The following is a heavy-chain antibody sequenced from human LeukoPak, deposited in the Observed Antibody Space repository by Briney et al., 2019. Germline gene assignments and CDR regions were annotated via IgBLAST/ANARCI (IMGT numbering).Heavy chain of an antibody. CDR3: ARGDSSSWYFNY. CDR2: ISAYNGNT. J-gene: IGHJ4*02. CDR1: GYTFTSYG. V-gene: IGHV1-18*01. D-gene: IGHD6-13*01. Sequence: ASVKVSCKASGYTFTSYGISWVRQAPGQGLEWMGWISAYNGNTNYAQKLQGRVTMTTDTSTSTVYMELSSLRSEDTAVYYCARGDSSSWYFNYWGQGTLVTVSS.